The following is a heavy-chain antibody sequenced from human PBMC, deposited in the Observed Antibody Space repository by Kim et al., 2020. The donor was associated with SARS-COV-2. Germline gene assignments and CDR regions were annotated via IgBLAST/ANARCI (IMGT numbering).Heavy chain of an antibody. CDR2: IYYSGST. Sequence: SETLSLTCTVSGGSISSYYWSWIRQPPGKGLEWIGYIYYSGSTNYNPSLKSRVTISVDTSKNQFSLKLSSVTAADTAVYYCAREHGYSSGLRWFDYWGQGTLVTVSA. D-gene: IGHD6-19*01. CDR1: GGSISSYY. J-gene: IGHJ4*02. CDR3: AREHGYSSGLRWFDY. V-gene: IGHV4-59*01.